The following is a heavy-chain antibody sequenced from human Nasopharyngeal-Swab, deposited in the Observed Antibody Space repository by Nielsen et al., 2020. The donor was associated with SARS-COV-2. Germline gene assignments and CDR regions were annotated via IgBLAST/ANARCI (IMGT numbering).Heavy chain of an antibody. CDR1: GFTFSDYY. D-gene: IGHD3-22*01. V-gene: IGHV3-11*04. CDR2: ISSSGSTI. CDR3: AREGDYYDSSGYFHYFDY. J-gene: IGHJ4*02. Sequence: GEFLKISCAASGFTFSDYYMSWIRQAPGKGLEWVSYISSSGSTIYYADSVKGRFTISRDNAKNSLYLQMNSLRAEDTAVYYCAREGDYYDSSGYFHYFDYWGQGTLVTVSS.